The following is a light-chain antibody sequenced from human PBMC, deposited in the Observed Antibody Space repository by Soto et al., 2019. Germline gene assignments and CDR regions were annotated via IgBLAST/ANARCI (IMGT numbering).Light chain of an antibody. CDR2: GVS. CDR1: HSVSSN. CDR3: QQRSNWPPIT. J-gene: IGKJ5*01. V-gene: IGKV3-15*01. Sequence: EIVMTQSPATLSVSPGERATLSCRASHSVSSNLAWYQQRPGQAPRLLIPGVSTRASGIPARFSGSGSGTDFTLTISSLEPEDFAVYYCQQRSNWPPITFGQGTRLEIK.